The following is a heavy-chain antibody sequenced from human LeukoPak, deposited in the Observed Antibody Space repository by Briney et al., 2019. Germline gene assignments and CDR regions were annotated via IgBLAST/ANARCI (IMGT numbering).Heavy chain of an antibody. J-gene: IGHJ6*02. CDR3: ARVPSGGGYCSGGSCYSTYYYGMDV. CDR1: GFTFSEYY. D-gene: IGHD2-15*01. Sequence: PGGSLRLSCAASGFTFSEYYMSWGRQAPGKGVGGGSYISSRGSTIYYADSVKGGFTISREKAKNSLYMKMNSLRAEDTAVYYCARVPSGGGYCSGGSCYSTYYYGMDVWGQGTTVTVSS. CDR2: ISSRGSTI. V-gene: IGHV3-11*01.